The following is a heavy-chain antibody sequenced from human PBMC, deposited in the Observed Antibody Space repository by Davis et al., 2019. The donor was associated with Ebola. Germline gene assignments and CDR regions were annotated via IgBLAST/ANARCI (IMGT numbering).Heavy chain of an antibody. J-gene: IGHJ6*02. Sequence: GSLRLSCAASGFTFSTAWMSWIRQPPGKGLEWIGEINHSGSTNYNPSLKSRVTISVDTSKNQFSLKLSSVTAADTAVYYCATPDRYCSGGSCYPRPYYYYGMDVWGQGTTVTVSS. V-gene: IGHV4-34*08. CDR2: INHSGST. CDR3: ATPDRYCSGGSCYPRPYYYYGMDV. CDR1: GFTFSTAW. D-gene: IGHD2-15*01.